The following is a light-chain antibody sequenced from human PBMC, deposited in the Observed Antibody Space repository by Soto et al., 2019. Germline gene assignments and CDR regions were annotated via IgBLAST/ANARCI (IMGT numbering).Light chain of an antibody. Sequence: DIQVTQSPPTLSASVGDRVTITCRASPTISTWMAWYQQKPWKAPTLLVYDASTLQSGVASRFSGSGSGTEITLIISGLQPDDSATYYCQQYTNTNNPWMFGQGTKVDIK. CDR3: QQYTNTNNPWM. J-gene: IGKJ1*01. CDR1: PTISTW. CDR2: DAS. V-gene: IGKV1-5*01.